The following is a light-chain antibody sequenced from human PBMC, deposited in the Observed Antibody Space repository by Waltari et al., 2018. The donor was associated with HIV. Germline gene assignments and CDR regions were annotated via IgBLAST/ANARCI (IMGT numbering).Light chain of an antibody. CDR3: AVWDDSLNGYV. Sequence: QSVLPQPPSASATPGHTVTMSCSGSSPNTGSNSANWYHPLPETAPNLLIFLNDQRPSGVPDRFSASKSGTSASLAISGLQSEDEAEYYCAVWDDSLNGYVFGPGTRVTVL. CDR2: LND. V-gene: IGLV1-44*01. CDR1: SPNTGSNS. J-gene: IGLJ1*01.